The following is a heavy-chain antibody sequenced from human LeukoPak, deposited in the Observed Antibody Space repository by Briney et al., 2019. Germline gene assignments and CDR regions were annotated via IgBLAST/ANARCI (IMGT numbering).Heavy chain of an antibody. CDR1: GYTFTSYG. Sequence: ASVKVSCKASGYTFTSYGISWVRQAPGQGLEWMGGLIPIFGTANYAQKFQGRVTITADESTSTAYMELSSLRSEDTAVYYCARDTTYYDSFPIEGMDVWGQGTTVTVSS. CDR2: LIPIFGTA. V-gene: IGHV1-69*13. J-gene: IGHJ6*02. CDR3: ARDTTYYDSFPIEGMDV. D-gene: IGHD3-22*01.